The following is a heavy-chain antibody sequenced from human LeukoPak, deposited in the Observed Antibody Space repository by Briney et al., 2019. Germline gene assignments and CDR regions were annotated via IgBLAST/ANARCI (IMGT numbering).Heavy chain of an antibody. J-gene: IGHJ4*02. D-gene: IGHD3-10*01. Sequence: QAPGKGLEWMGGFDPEDGETIYAQKFQGRVTMTEDTSTDTAYMELSSLRSEDTAVYYCATVHGSGSYQYWGQGTLVTVSS. CDR2: FDPEDGET. CDR3: ATVHGSGSYQY. V-gene: IGHV1-24*01.